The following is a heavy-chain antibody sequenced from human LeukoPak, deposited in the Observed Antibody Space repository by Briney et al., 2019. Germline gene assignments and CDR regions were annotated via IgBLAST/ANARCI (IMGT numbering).Heavy chain of an antibody. D-gene: IGHD2/OR15-2a*01. Sequence: SETLSLTCAVYGGSFSDYYWSWIRQPPGKGLEWIGEIYHSRSTNYNPSLKSRVTISVDTSKNQFSLKVTSVTAADTAVYYCARREVETTFLYFYYMDVWGRGTTVTVSS. CDR1: GGSFSDYY. CDR2: IYHSRST. J-gene: IGHJ6*03. CDR3: ARREVETTFLYFYYMDV. V-gene: IGHV4-34*01.